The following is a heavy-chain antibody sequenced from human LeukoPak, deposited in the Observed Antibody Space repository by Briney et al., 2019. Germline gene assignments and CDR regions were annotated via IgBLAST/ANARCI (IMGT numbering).Heavy chain of an antibody. Sequence: SVNVSCKASGGTFSSYAISWERQAPGQGLECMVGVMHIFGTPNYAQKFQGRVRITADESTSTAYMELSSLRSEDTAVYYCARILPTGFGELWLDPWGQGTLVTVSS. D-gene: IGHD3-10*01. CDR2: VMHIFGTP. J-gene: IGHJ5*02. CDR3: ARILPTGFGELWLDP. V-gene: IGHV1-69*13. CDR1: GGTFSSYA.